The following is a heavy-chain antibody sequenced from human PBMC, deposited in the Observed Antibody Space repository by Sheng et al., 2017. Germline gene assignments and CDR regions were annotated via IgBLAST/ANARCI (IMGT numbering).Heavy chain of an antibody. J-gene: IGHJ4*02. CDR2: LSYNGNDK. Sequence: QVQLVESGGGVVQPGESLRLSCVASGFTLSNSDMHWVRQVPGKGLEWVAVLSYNGNDKYYADSVKGRFTISRDNSKNTLYVQMDSLTIDDAAVYYCVRGPWYGSEREGYWGQG. D-gene: IGHD3-10*01. CDR3: VRGPWYGSEREGY. V-gene: IGHV3-30*03. CDR1: GFTLSNSD.